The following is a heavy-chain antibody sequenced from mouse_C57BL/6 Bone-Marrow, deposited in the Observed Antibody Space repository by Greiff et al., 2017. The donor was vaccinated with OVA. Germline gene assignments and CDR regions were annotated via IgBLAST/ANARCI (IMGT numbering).Heavy chain of an antibody. CDR2: ISNLAYSI. CDR1: GFTFSDYG. J-gene: IGHJ4*01. D-gene: IGHD3-2*02. Sequence: EVMLVESGGGLVQPGGSLKLSCAASGFTFSDYGMAWVRQAPRKGPEWVAFISNLAYSIYYADTVTGRFTISRENAKNTLYLEMSSLRSEDTAMYYCARLVDSSGPLYDAMDYWGQGTSVTVSS. CDR3: ARLVDSSGPLYDAMDY. V-gene: IGHV5-15*01.